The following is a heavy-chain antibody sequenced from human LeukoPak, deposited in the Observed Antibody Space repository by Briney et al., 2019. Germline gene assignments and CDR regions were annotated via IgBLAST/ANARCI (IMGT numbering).Heavy chain of an antibody. CDR3: ARGQGSSSWFDY. CDR2: MNPNRGNT. CDR1: GYTFTSYD. Sequence: ASVKVSCKASGYTFTSYDINWVRQATGQGLEWMGWMNPNRGNTGYAQKFQGRVTMTRNTSISTAYMELSSLRSEDTAVYYCARGQGSSSWFDYWGQGTLVTVSS. V-gene: IGHV1-8*01. J-gene: IGHJ4*02. D-gene: IGHD6-6*01.